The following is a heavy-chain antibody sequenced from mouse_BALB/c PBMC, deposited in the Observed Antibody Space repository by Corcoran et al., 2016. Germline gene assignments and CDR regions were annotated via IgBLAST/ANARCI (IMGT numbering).Heavy chain of an antibody. CDR3: ARWDWYYDV. J-gene: IGHJ1*01. CDR1: GFNIKDTY. CDR2: IDPANGNT. V-gene: IGHV14-3*02. Sequence: EVQLQQSGAELMKPGASVKLSCTASGFNIKDTYMHWVKQRPEQGLEWIGRIDPANGNTKYDPKFQGKATITADTSSNTADLQLSSLTSEDTAVYYCARWDWYYDVWGAGTTVTVSS.